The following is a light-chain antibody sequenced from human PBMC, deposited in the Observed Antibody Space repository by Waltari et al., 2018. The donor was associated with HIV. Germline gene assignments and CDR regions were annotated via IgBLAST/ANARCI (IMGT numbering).Light chain of an antibody. J-gene: IGLJ3*02. CDR1: SSDIGAYNH. Sequence: QSALTQPASVSGSRGQSIPLSCTGTSSDIGAYNHVSWFQKRPGKAPKLIIYDVTDRPSGVSKRFSGSKSGITASLTISGLQADDEGDYYCSSYTASNTLWVFGGGTKLTVL. CDR2: DVT. V-gene: IGLV2-14*03. CDR3: SSYTASNTLWV.